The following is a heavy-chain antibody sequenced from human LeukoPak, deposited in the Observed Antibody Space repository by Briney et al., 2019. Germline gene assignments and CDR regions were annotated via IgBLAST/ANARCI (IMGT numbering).Heavy chain of an antibody. CDR2: IYYSGST. Sequence: KTSETLSLTCTVSGGSISSSSFYWGWIRQPPGKGLEWIGSIYYSGSTYYNPSLKSRVTISVDTSKNQFSLKLSSVTAADTAVYYCARDHNNYYGDAFDIWGQGTMVTVSS. J-gene: IGHJ3*02. V-gene: IGHV4-39*07. CDR3: ARDHNNYYGDAFDI. D-gene: IGHD3-10*01. CDR1: GGSISSSSFY.